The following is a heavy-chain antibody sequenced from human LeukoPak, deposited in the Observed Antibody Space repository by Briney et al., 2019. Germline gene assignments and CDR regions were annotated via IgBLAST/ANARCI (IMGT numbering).Heavy chain of an antibody. CDR3: ARGVRDIWFGELPLRFDP. CDR1: GYTFTSYD. V-gene: IGHV1-18*01. Sequence: ASVKVSCKASGYTFTSYDINWVRQAPGQGLEWMGWISAYNGNTNYAQKLQGRVTMTTDTSTSTAYMELRSLRSDDTAVYYCARGVRDIWFGELPLRFDPWGQGTLVTVSS. J-gene: IGHJ5*02. CDR2: ISAYNGNT. D-gene: IGHD3-10*01.